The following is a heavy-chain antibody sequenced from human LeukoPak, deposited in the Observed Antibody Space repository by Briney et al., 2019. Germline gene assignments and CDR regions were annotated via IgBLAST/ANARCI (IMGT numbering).Heavy chain of an antibody. V-gene: IGHV3-15*01. J-gene: IGHJ4*02. D-gene: IGHD3-10*01. Sequence: GGPLRLSCAASGFTFTNAWMSWVRQAPGKGLEWVGRITSKTDGGTTDYAAPVKGRFTVSRDDSKNTLYLQINSLKTEDTAVYYCATEIHFSGSYPSLNDYWGQGTLVTVSS. CDR1: GFTFTNAW. CDR3: ATEIHFSGSYPSLNDY. CDR2: ITSKTDGGTT.